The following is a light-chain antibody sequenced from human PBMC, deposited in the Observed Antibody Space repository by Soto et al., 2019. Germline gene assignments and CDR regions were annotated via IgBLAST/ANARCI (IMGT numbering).Light chain of an antibody. Sequence: QSALTQPPSASGSPGQSVTVSCTGTSSDVGGYNYVSWYQQHPGKAPKLIIYEVSKWPSGVPDRFSGSKSGNTASLTVSGLRAEDEADYYGSSYAGSNSVVFGGGTKLTVL. CDR3: SSYAGSNSVV. CDR1: SSDVGGYNY. V-gene: IGLV2-8*01. J-gene: IGLJ3*02. CDR2: EVS.